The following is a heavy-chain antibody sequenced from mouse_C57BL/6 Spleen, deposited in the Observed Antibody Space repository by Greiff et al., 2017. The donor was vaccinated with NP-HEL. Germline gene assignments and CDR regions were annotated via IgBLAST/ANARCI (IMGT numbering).Heavy chain of an antibody. V-gene: IGHV5-6*01. CDR2: ISSGGSYT. CDR3: ASGGNSAWFAY. CDR1: GFTFSSYG. Sequence: EVQVVESGGDLVKPGGSLKLSCAASGFTFSSYGMSWVRQTPDKRLEWVATISSGGSYTYYPDSVKGRFTISRDNAKNPLYLQMSSLKSEDTAMYYCASGGNSAWFAYWGQGTLVTVSA. J-gene: IGHJ3*01. D-gene: IGHD2-1*01.